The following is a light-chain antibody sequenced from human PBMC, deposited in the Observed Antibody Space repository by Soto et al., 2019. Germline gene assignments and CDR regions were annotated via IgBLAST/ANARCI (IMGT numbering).Light chain of an antibody. J-gene: IGKJ2*01. CDR2: GAS. CDR1: RDISNS. Sequence: DIQMTRSLSPVSASFEASLTTLGGASRDISNSLAWYQQTPGKAPKLLLRGASSLHRGVPSRFSGGGAGTEFTLTISSLQPEDFATYYCQQTSAFPRTFGQGTKVDIK. V-gene: IGKV1-12*01. CDR3: QQTSAFPRT.